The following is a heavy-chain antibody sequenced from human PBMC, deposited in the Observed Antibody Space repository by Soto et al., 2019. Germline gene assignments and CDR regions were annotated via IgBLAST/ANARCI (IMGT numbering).Heavy chain of an antibody. CDR1: GLTFSNVL. CDR3: AITAMINRDSSTSFDY. D-gene: IGHD5-18*01. CDR2: IKSKSDGETA. J-gene: IGHJ4*02. V-gene: IGHV3-15*01. Sequence: PGGSLRLSCAAPGLTFSNVLMTWVRQAPGKGLEWVGRIKSKSDGETADVAAPVKARFTISRDDSKNTVFLEMNSLKSEDTALYYCAITAMINRDSSTSFDYWGRGTQVTVSS.